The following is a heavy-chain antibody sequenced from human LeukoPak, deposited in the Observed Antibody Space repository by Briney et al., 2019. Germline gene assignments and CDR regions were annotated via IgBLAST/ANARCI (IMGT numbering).Heavy chain of an antibody. J-gene: IGHJ4*02. Sequence: GGSLGLSCAASGFTFSTFSMHWVRQAPGKGLEWVAVILYDGSTQYYADSVRGRFTASRDNSKDTLYLQMNSLRVEDTAVYYCARVDCRSTSCSPFDYWGQGTLVTVSS. V-gene: IGHV3-30*04. CDR1: GFTFSTFS. CDR2: ILYDGSTQ. CDR3: ARVDCRSTSCSPFDY. D-gene: IGHD2-2*01.